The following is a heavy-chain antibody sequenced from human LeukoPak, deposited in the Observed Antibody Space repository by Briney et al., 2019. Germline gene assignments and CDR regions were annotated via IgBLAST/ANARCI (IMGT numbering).Heavy chain of an antibody. V-gene: IGHV3-23*01. CDR3: AKSTGTTHWYMDV. D-gene: IGHD1-7*01. Sequence: GGSLRLSCAASGFTFGPYTMNWVRQAPGKGLEWVSAISGSGGSTYYADSVKGRFTISRDNSKNTLYLQMNSLRAEDTAVYYCAKSTGTTHWYMDVWGKGTTVTVSS. CDR2: ISGSGGST. CDR1: GFTFGPYT. J-gene: IGHJ6*03.